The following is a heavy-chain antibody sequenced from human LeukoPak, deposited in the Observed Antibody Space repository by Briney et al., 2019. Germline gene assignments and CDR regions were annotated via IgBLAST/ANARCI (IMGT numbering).Heavy chain of an antibody. V-gene: IGHV1-18*01. CDR2: ISAYNGNT. D-gene: IGHD5-18*01. J-gene: IGHJ6*02. CDR1: GNTFSNYG. Sequence: ASVKVSRKASGNTFSNYGINWVRQAPGQGLEWMGWISAYNGNTNFAQKFQGRVTLTTDTSTNTAYMELRNLRSDDTAVYYCARCGFSSDFPEEPYGMDVWGQGTTVTVSS. CDR3: ARCGFSSDFPEEPYGMDV.